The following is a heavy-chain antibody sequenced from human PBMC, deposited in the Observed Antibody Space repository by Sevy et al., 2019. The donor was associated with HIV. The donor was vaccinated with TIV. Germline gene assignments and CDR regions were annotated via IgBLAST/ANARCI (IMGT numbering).Heavy chain of an antibody. CDR2: IKEDGSDK. D-gene: IGHD3-22*01. Sequence: GGSLRLSCAASGFTLSSFWMTWVRQAPGKGLEWVANIKEDGSDKNYLDSVKGRFTISRDNPKNSLYLQMNSLRAEDTAVYYCARDKNHYDRSVYYDAFDIWGQGTMVTVSS. J-gene: IGHJ3*02. V-gene: IGHV3-7*03. CDR3: ARDKNHYDRSVYYDAFDI. CDR1: GFTLSSFW.